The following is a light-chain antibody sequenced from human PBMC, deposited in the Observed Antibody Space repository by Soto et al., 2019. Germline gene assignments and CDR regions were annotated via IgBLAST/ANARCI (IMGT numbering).Light chain of an antibody. CDR2: GAS. CDR1: QSVSNS. CDR3: QQYNNWPPWT. J-gene: IGKJ1*01. V-gene: IGKV3-15*01. Sequence: EIVLTQSPATLSLSPGERVTLSCRASQSVSNSLAWYQQKPGQAPRLLIYGASTRATGIPARFSGSGSGTEFTLTISSLQSEDFAVYYCQQYNNWPPWTFGQGTKVDI.